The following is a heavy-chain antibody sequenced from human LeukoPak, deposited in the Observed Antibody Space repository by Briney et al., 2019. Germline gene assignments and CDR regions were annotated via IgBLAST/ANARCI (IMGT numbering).Heavy chain of an antibody. CDR1: GFTFSSYS. CDR3: AREGRRVGYSGYDYVLQPHLPGGY. D-gene: IGHD5-12*01. J-gene: IGHJ4*02. Sequence: GGSLRLSCAASGFTFSSYSMNWVRQAPGKGLEWVSSISTSSSYIYYADSMKGRFTISRDNAKNSLYLQMNSLRAEDTAVYYCAREGRRVGYSGYDYVLQPHLPGGYWGQGTLVTVSS. V-gene: IGHV3-21*01. CDR2: ISTSSSYI.